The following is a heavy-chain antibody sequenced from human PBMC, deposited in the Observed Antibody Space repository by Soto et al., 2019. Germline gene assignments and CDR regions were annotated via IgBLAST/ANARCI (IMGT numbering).Heavy chain of an antibody. V-gene: IGHV1-18*01. J-gene: IGHJ3*01. Sequence: QARLVQSGPEVKKPGASVKVSCKASGYPFTDFAISWVRQAPGQGLEWMGWISPYNGNTNYAQKLQGRVSMTADASTGTAYVEVRSLKSNDTATYFCARDGDYGDLRLHDSFDVWGQGTMVTVSS. D-gene: IGHD4-17*01. CDR1: GYPFTDFA. CDR3: ARDGDYGDLRLHDSFDV. CDR2: ISPYNGNT.